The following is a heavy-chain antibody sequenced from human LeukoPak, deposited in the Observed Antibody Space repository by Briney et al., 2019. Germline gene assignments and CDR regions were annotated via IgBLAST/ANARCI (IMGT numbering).Heavy chain of an antibody. Sequence: ASVKVSCKASAGTFSSYAISWVRQAPGQGLEWMGRIIPILGIANYAQKFQGRVTITADKSTSTAYMELSSLRSEDTAVYYCARDIRDGYNPFDPWGQGTLVTVSS. V-gene: IGHV1-69*04. D-gene: IGHD5-24*01. CDR1: AGTFSSYA. CDR3: ARDIRDGYNPFDP. CDR2: IIPILGIA. J-gene: IGHJ5*02.